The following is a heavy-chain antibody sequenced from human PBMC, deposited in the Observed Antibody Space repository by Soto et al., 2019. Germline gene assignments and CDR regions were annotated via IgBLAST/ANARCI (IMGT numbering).Heavy chain of an antibody. J-gene: IGHJ4*02. V-gene: IGHV1-46*01. D-gene: IGHD6-13*01. Sequence: ASVKVSCKASGYTFTSYYMHWVRQAPGQGLEWMGIINPSGGSTSYAQKFQGRVTMTRDTSTSTVYMELSSLRSEDTAVYYCARDFPQSPQLALPRDYWGQGTLVTVSS. CDR3: ARDFPQSPQLALPRDY. CDR1: GYTFTSYY. CDR2: INPSGGST.